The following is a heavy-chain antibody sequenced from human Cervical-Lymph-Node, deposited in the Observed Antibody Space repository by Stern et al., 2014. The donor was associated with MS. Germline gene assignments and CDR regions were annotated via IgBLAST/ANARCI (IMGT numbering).Heavy chain of an antibody. CDR1: GFAFSGSA. CDR3: TTSFY. V-gene: IGHV3-73*01. Sequence: VQLVESGGALVQPGKSLKLSCAGSGFAFSGSALFWVRQASGKGLEWIGRIRSKANNYATAYAASVQGRVTISRDDSKDTAYLQLNNLKTEDTAMYFCTTSFYWGRGTLVTVSS. J-gene: IGHJ4*02. CDR2: IRSKANNYAT.